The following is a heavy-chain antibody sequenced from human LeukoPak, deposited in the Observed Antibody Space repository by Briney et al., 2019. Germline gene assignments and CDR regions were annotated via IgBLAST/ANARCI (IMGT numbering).Heavy chain of an antibody. CDR2: ISGSGGST. J-gene: IGHJ3*02. V-gene: IGHV3-23*01. Sequence: LGGSLRLSCAASGFTFSSYAMSWVRQAPGKGLEWVSAISGSGGSTYYADSVKGRFTISRDNSKNTLYLQMNSLRAEDTAVYYCAKGGVLRFFDWLGVFDIGAKGKMVTVFS. CDR3: AKGGVLRFFDWLGVFDI. D-gene: IGHD3-9*01. CDR1: GFTFSSYA.